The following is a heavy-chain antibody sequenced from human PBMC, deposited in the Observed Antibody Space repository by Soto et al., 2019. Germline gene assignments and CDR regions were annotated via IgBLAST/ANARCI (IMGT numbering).Heavy chain of an antibody. J-gene: IGHJ6*02. CDR3: ARDRDTRGKRAIAARYYYYGMDV. CDR2: IKQDGSEK. Sequence: GGSLRLSCAASGFTFSSYWMSWVRQAPGKGLEWVANIKQDGSEKYYVDSVKGRFTISRDNAKNSLYLQMNSLRAEDTAVYYCARDRDTRGKRAIAARYYYYGMDVWGQGTTVTVSS. CDR1: GFTFSSYW. D-gene: IGHD6-6*01. V-gene: IGHV3-7*05.